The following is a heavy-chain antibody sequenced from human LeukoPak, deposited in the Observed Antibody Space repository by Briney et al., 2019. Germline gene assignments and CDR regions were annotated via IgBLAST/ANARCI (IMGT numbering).Heavy chain of an antibody. CDR2: IYHNGNI. CDR1: GGSISSSHW. V-gene: IGHV4-4*02. Sequence: SETLSLTCAVSGGSISSSHWWSWVRQPPGKGLEWIAEIYHNGNINYNPSLRSRVTISVDKSKNQFSLNLNSVTAADTAVYYCAGGRPGRDGYNYFDYWGQGTLVTVSS. D-gene: IGHD5-24*01. J-gene: IGHJ4*02. CDR3: AGGRPGRDGYNYFDY.